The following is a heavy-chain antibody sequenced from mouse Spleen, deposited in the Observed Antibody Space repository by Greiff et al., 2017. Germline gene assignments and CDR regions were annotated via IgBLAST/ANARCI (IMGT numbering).Heavy chain of an antibody. CDR2: ISSGSSTI. V-gene: IGHV5-17*01. D-gene: IGHD2-5*01. CDR1: GFTFSDYG. Sequence: DVQLQESGGGLVKPGGSLKLSCAASGFTFSDYGMHWVRQAPEKGLEWVAYISSGSSTIYYADTVKGRFTISRDNAKNTLFLQMTSLRSEDTAMYYCARGDSNYVVYWGQGTTLTVSS. CDR3: ARGDSNYVVY. J-gene: IGHJ2*01.